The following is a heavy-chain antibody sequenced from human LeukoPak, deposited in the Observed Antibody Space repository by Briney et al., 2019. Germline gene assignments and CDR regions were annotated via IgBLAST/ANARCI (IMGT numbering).Heavy chain of an antibody. D-gene: IGHD2-15*01. V-gene: IGHV3-48*03. CDR1: GFTFSSYE. J-gene: IGHJ4*02. CDR2: ISSSGSTI. Sequence: GGSLRLSCAASGFTFSSYEMNWVRQAPGKGLEWVSYISSSGSTIYYADSVKGRFTISRDNAKNSLYLQMNSLRAEDTAVYYCARAPLYCSGGSCYSGYFDYWGQGTLVTVSS. CDR3: ARAPLYCSGGSCYSGYFDY.